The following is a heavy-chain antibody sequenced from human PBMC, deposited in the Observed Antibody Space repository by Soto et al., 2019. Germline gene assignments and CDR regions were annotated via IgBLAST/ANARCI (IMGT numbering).Heavy chain of an antibody. D-gene: IGHD2-21*01. CDR2: IGGSGGRT. CDR3: AKDPPYYGGNLRGSYFDY. CDR1: GFTFSTCA. J-gene: IGHJ4*02. Sequence: GGSLRLSCAASGFTFSTCAMSWVRQAPGKGLEWVSSIGGSGGRTYQADSVKGRFTISRDDSKNTLYLQMNSLRAEDTAVYFCAKDPPYYGGNLRGSYFDYRGQGTLVTVSS. V-gene: IGHV3-23*01.